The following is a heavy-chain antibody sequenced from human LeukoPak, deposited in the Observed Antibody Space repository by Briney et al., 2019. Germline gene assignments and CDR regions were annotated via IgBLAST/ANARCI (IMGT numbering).Heavy chain of an antibody. Sequence: SVKVSCKASGGTFSHYAIHWVRRAPGQGLEWMGRIIPVFGTTNYAQKFQGRVTITADKSTSTAYMELSSLRSEDTAVYYCAKVGSKWYDFWGQGTLVTVSS. CDR1: GGTFSHYA. CDR3: AKVGSKWYDF. CDR2: IIPVFGTT. V-gene: IGHV1-69*06. J-gene: IGHJ5*01.